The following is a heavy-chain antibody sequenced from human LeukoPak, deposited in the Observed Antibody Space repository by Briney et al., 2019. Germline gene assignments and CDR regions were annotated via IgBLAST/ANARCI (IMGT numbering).Heavy chain of an antibody. CDR1: GGSISSFY. D-gene: IGHD4-23*01. J-gene: IGHJ6*02. CDR2: IYYSGST. CDR3: ARATVANYYYYGMDV. Sequence: SETLSLTCTVSGGSISSFYWSWIRQPPGKGLEWIGYIYYSGSTNYNPSLKSRVTISVDTSKNQFSLKLSSVTAADTAVYYCARATVANYYYYGMDVWGQGTTVTVSS. V-gene: IGHV4-59*08.